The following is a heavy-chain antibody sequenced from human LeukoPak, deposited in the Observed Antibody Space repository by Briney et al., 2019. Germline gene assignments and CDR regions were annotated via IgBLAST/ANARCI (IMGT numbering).Heavy chain of an antibody. V-gene: IGHV3-74*01. CDR2: INSDGSSA. CDR1: GFTFSNAW. D-gene: IGHD6-19*01. J-gene: IGHJ4*02. Sequence: GGSLRLSGAASGFTFSNAWMNWVRQAPGKGLVWFSHINSDGSSATYADSVKGRLTISRDNAKNTVYLQMNSLRAEDTAVYYCARGGVGCFDYWGQGALVTVSS. CDR3: ARGGVGCFDY.